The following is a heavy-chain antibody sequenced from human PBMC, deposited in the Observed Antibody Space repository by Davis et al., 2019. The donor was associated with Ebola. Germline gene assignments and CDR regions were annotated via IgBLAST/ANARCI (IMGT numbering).Heavy chain of an antibody. V-gene: IGHV3-15*01. CDR1: GFTFSNFW. J-gene: IGHJ4*02. CDR3: TRYCTGGLCDHYFDF. Sequence: PGGSLRLSCAASGFTFSNFWMSWVRQAPGKGLEWVGRIKSRTDGGITDFAAPVRGRFTISRDDSKNMVYLEMNSLQTEDTAMYYCTRYCTGGLCDHYFDFWGRGTLVTVAS. D-gene: IGHD2-8*02. CDR2: IKSRTDGGIT.